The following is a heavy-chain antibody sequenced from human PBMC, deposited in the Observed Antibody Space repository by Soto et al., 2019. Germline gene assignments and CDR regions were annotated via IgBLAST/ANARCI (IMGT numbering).Heavy chain of an antibody. CDR1: GFTFGDYT. D-gene: IGHD2-15*01. CDR3: SKDGSPFISASPFDY. CDR2: ISCDGGST. J-gene: IGHJ4*02. V-gene: IGHV3-43*01. Sequence: EVQLVESGGVVVQPGGSLRLSCAASGFTFGDYTMHWVRQAPGKGLEWVALISCDGGSTYYADSVKGRFTISRDNNKNALYVQMNSLRTEEADLYYCSKDGSPFISASPFDYWGQGTLVTGSS.